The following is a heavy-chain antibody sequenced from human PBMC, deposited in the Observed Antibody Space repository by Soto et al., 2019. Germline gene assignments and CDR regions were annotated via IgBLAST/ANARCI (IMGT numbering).Heavy chain of an antibody. D-gene: IGHD3-10*01. CDR1: GYTFTSYA. CDR3: ARSTGGQMTPGDY. J-gene: IGHJ4*02. Sequence: QVQLVQSGAEEKKPGASVKVSCKASGYTFTSYAMHWVRQAPGQRLEWMGWINAGNGNTKYSQKFQGRVTITRETSASTAYMEMSSLRSEDTAVYYCARSTGGQMTPGDYWGQGTLVTVSS. CDR2: INAGNGNT. V-gene: IGHV1-3*05.